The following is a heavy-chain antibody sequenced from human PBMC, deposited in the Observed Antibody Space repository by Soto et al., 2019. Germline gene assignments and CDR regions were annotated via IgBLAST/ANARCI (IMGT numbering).Heavy chain of an antibody. CDR2: ISPLFSTT. D-gene: IGHD6-13*01. CDR3: AASSAIAAAGYFKF. Sequence: QVQLVQSGAEVKEPGPSVKVSCKASGDLFNNHAFNWVRQAPGQELEWMGRISPLFSTTNYAQKFQGRVTIGAYELTTIVYLEVNNLESDDTAMYYCAASSAIAAAGYFKFWGQGTLVTVSP. V-gene: IGHV1-69*01. CDR1: GDLFNNHA. J-gene: IGHJ4*02.